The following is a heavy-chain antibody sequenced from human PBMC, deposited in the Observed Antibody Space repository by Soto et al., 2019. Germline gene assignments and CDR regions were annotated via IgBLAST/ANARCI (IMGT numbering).Heavy chain of an antibody. Sequence: QVQLQQSGPGLVKPSETLSLTCTVSGGSVSSGSYYWSWIRQPPGKGLECLGYIYYSGSTNYNPSLKNRGTISVDTAKNQFSRELSPVTAADTAVSYCARGGEYYDRSGYYDYFDYWGQGTLVTVSS. CDR1: GGSVSSGSYY. V-gene: IGHV4-61*01. D-gene: IGHD3-22*01. J-gene: IGHJ4*02. CDR2: IYYSGST. CDR3: ARGGEYYDRSGYYDYFDY.